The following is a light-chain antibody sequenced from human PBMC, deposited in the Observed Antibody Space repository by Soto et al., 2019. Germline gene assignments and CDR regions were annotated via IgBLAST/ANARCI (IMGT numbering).Light chain of an antibody. J-gene: IGKJ4*01. CDR1: QTVSRY. CDR3: QAGSTWPLFT. Sequence: VLTQSPATLSLSPGERATLSCRASQTVSRYLAWYQQKPGQAPRLLIYYASNRATGIPARFSVSGSGTDYNLPISSLEPEDFAVYYCQAGSTWPLFTFGGGTKVEI. CDR2: YAS. V-gene: IGKV3-11*01.